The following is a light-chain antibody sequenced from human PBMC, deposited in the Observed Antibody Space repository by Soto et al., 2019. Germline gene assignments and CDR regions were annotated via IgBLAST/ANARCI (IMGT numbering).Light chain of an antibody. CDR1: QSVSRY. Sequence: EIVLTQSPATLSLSPGERATLSCRASQSVSRYLAWYQQKPGQAPRLLIYDASNRATGIPARFSGSGSGTDFTLTISSLEPEDFAVYYCQQRSNLLFTFGPGTKVDIK. CDR3: QQRSNLLFT. J-gene: IGKJ3*01. V-gene: IGKV3-11*01. CDR2: DAS.